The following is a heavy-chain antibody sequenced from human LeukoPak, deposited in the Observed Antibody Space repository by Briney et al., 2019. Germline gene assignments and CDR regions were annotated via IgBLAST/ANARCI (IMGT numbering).Heavy chain of an antibody. CDR2: ISAYNGNT. J-gene: IGHJ4*02. CDR1: GYTFTNYG. Sequence: ASVKVSCKASGYTFTNYGISWVRQAPGQGLEWMGRISAYNGNTNYAQKLEGRVTMTTDTSTSTAYMGLRSLRSDGTAVYYCARDIPLKRYDIVTGSAASYYFDYWGQGTLVTVSS. D-gene: IGHD3-9*01. V-gene: IGHV1-18*01. CDR3: ARDIPLKRYDIVTGSAASYYFDY.